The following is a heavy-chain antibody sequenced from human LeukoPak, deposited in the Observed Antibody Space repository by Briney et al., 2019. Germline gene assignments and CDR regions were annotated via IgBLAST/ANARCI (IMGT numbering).Heavy chain of an antibody. CDR3: ARDSPPLYDYGDRGWFDP. V-gene: IGHV1-69*04. Sequence: SVKVSCKASGGTFSSYAISWVRQAPGQGLEWMGRIIPILGIANYAQKIQGRVTITADKSTSTAYMELSSLRSEDTAVYYCARDSPPLYDYGDRGWFDPWGQGTLVTVSS. CDR2: IIPILGIA. CDR1: GGTFSSYA. J-gene: IGHJ5*02. D-gene: IGHD4-17*01.